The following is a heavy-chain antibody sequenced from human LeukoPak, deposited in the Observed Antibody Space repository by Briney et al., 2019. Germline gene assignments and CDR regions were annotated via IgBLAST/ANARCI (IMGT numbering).Heavy chain of an antibody. CDR1: GFTFSNYV. CDR2: VSSSGGST. J-gene: IGHJ4*02. Sequence: GGSLRLSCEASGFTFSNYVMTWVRQAPGKGLEWVSSVSSSGGSTYYADSVKGRFTISRDNSNNMLYLQMNSLRAEDTAVYYCAKDRALTPDYWGQGTLVTVSS. V-gene: IGHV3-23*01. D-gene: IGHD1-14*01. CDR3: AKDRALTPDY.